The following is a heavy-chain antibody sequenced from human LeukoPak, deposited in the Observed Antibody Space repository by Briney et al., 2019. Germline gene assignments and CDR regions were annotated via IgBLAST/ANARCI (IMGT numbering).Heavy chain of an antibody. CDR1: GFTFSNAY. J-gene: IGHJ4*02. CDR2: IKPKTDSETT. CDR3: ITPLPYSAQ. V-gene: IGHV3-15*07. D-gene: IGHD2-21*01. Sequence: PGGSLRLSCAASGFTFSNAYMNWVRQAPGKGLEWVGRIKPKTDSETTEYAAPVKDRFSISRDDSKSMKYLQMNSLRTEDTAVYYCITPLPYSAQGGQGTLVTVSS.